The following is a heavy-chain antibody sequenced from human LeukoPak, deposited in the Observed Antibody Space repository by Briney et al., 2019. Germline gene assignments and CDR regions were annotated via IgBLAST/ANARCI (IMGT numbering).Heavy chain of an antibody. Sequence: ASVKVSCKASEYTFFGYYIHWVRQAPGQGLEWMGWINPNSGGSNYAQKFQGRVTMTRDTSITTAYMELSRLRSDDTAVYYCATCPLITGTALDYWTQGTLVTVSS. D-gene: IGHD1/OR15-1a*01. CDR1: EYTFFGYY. CDR2: INPNSGGS. J-gene: IGHJ4*02. V-gene: IGHV1-2*02. CDR3: ATCPLITGTALDY.